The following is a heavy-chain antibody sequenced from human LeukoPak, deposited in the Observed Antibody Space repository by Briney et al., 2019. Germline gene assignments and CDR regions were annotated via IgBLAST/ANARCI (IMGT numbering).Heavy chain of an antibody. CDR1: GFTFSSYW. V-gene: IGHV3-7*05. D-gene: IGHD2-15*01. CDR2: IKQDGSDK. CDR3: ARSLGYCSAGSCFPFDY. Sequence: PGGSLRLSCAASGFTFSSYWMSWVRQAPGKGLEWVANIKQDGSDKYYVDSVKGRFTISRDNAKNSLYLQMNSLRAEDTAVYYCARSLGYCSAGSCFPFDYWGQGTLATASS. J-gene: IGHJ4*02.